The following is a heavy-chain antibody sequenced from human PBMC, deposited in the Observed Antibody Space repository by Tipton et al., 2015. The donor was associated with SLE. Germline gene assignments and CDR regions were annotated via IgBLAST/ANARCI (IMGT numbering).Heavy chain of an antibody. D-gene: IGHD2-15*01. Sequence: SLRLSCVASGFTFDDFGMSWVRQTPGKGLEWVSGINWNGDSTGYPDSVKGRFTISRDNSKNTLYLQMNSLRVEDTAVYYCARVTYAATMRRAFEVWGQGTMVTVSS. J-gene: IGHJ3*01. CDR3: ARVTYAATMRRAFEV. V-gene: IGHV3-20*04. CDR2: INWNGDST. CDR1: GFTFDDFG.